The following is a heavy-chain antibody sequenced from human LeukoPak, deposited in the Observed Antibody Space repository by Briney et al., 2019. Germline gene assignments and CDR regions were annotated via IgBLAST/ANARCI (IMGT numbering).Heavy chain of an antibody. D-gene: IGHD2-15*01. CDR2: ISGSGGST. Sequence: GGSLRLSCAASGFTFSSYAMSWVRQAPGKGLEWVSAISGSGGSTYYADSVKGRFTISRDSSKNTLYLQMNSLRAEDTAVYYCAKDTSYCSGGSCYSAVFGYWGQGTLVTVSS. CDR1: GFTFSSYA. CDR3: AKDTSYCSGGSCYSAVFGY. J-gene: IGHJ4*02. V-gene: IGHV3-23*01.